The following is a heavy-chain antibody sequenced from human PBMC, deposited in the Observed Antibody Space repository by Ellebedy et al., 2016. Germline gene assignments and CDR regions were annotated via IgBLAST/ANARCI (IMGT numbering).Heavy chain of an antibody. D-gene: IGHD4-17*01. J-gene: IGHJ4*02. CDR3: ANTYGRS. V-gene: IGHV4-59*11. Sequence: SETLSLXXTGSGGPISSQYWSWIRQPPGKGLEWIGYIYNTGTTNYNPSLKSRVTISIDTSKNHFSLKLSSVTAADTAVYYCANTYGRSWGRGTLVTVSS. CDR1: GGPISSQY. CDR2: IYNTGTT.